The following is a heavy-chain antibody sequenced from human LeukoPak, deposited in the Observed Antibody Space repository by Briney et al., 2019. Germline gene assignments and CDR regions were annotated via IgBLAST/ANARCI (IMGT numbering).Heavy chain of an antibody. V-gene: IGHV3-30*18. CDR3: AKLQNKKGIAARLGGDADY. D-gene: IGHD6-6*01. J-gene: IGHJ4*02. CDR2: ISYDGSNK. Sequence: GGSLRLSCAASGFTFSSYGMHWVRQAPGKGLEWVAVISYDGSNKYYADSVKGRFTISRDNSKNTLYLQMNSLRAEDTAVYYCAKLQNKKGIAARLGGDADYWGQGTLVTVPS. CDR1: GFTFSSYG.